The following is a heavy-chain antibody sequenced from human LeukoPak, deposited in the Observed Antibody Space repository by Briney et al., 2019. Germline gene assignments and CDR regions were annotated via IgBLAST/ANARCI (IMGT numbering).Heavy chain of an antibody. J-gene: IGHJ4*02. D-gene: IGHD2-15*01. CDR1: GFTFSTYA. V-gene: IGHV3-23*01. CDR2: IGSGGDTT. Sequence: GGSLRLSCAASGFTFSTYAMHWVRQAPGKGLEWVSTIGSGGDTTDYADSVKGRFAISRDNSKNTLYLQMNTLGAEDTALYYCVKGLISGVAGLTPLFDNWGQGTLVTVSS. CDR3: VKGLISGVAGLTPLFDN.